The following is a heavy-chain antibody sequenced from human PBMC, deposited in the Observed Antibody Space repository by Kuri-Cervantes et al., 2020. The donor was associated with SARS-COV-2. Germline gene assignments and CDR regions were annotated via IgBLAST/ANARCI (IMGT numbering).Heavy chain of an antibody. V-gene: IGHV3-30-3*01. CDR3: ARDRHRRWQQIAGDFQR. Sequence: SPKISCAASGFTFSSYAMQWVREAPGKGLEWVAVISYDGSNKYYADSVKGRFTISRDNAKNSLYLQMNSLRAEDTAVYYCARDRHRRWQQIAGDFQRWGQGTLVTVSS. CDR1: GFTFSSYA. CDR2: ISYDGSNK. D-gene: IGHD5-24*01. J-gene: IGHJ1*01.